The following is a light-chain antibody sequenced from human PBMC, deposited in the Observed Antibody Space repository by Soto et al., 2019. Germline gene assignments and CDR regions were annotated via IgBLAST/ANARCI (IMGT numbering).Light chain of an antibody. CDR2: KAS. Sequence: DLQMTQSPSTQSASVRDRVTITCRASQSIRNSMAWYQQRPGKAPKLLIYKASSLETGVPSRFSGSGSGTEFTLTISSLQPDDFATYYCQQYNSDWNTFGQGTRLEI. V-gene: IGKV1-5*03. CDR1: QSIRNS. CDR3: QQYNSDWNT. J-gene: IGKJ5*01.